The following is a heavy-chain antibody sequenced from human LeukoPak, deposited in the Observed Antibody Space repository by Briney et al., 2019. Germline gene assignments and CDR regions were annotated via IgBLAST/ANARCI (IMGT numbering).Heavy chain of an antibody. V-gene: IGHV3-74*01. CDR3: ARRSAAKDAFDI. Sequence: GGSLRLSCEASGFTFSSYWMHWVRQVPGKGLVWVSRINSDGSSTSYADPVKGRFTISRDNAKNTLYLQMNSLRAEDTAVYYCARRSAAKDAFDIWGQGTMVTVSS. D-gene: IGHD6-25*01. CDR2: INSDGSST. J-gene: IGHJ3*02. CDR1: GFTFSSYW.